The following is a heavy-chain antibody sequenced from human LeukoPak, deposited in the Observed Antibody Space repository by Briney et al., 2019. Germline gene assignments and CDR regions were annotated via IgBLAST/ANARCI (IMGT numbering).Heavy chain of an antibody. CDR1: GGSSTDYY. V-gene: IGHV4-34*01. D-gene: IGHD1-1*01. CDR3: ARAGRGTSSRALDY. CDR2: INDSGST. J-gene: IGHJ4*02. Sequence: PSETLSLTCAISGGSSTDYYWSWIRQPPGKGLEWIGDINDSGSTNSSPSLKSRVVISLDTSKSQLSLKLSPVTAADTATYFCARAGRGTSSRALDYWGQGTLVTVSS.